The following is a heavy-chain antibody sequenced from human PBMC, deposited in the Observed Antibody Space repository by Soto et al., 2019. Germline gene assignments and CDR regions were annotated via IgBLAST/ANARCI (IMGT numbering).Heavy chain of an antibody. J-gene: IGHJ4*02. CDR2: IIPIFGTA. D-gene: IGHD3-22*01. V-gene: IGHV1-69*06. Sequence: GASVKVSCKASGGTFSSYAISWVRQAPGQGLEWMGGIIPIFGTANYAQKFQGRVTIAGDTSTSTAYMELSSLRSEDTAVYYCARGGYFDSSNYLAYWGLGTLVTVSS. CDR3: ARGGYFDSSNYLAY. CDR1: GGTFSSYA.